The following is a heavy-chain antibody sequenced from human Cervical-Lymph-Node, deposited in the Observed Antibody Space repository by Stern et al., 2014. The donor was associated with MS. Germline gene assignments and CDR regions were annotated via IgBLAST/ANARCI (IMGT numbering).Heavy chain of an antibody. V-gene: IGHV4-39*01. D-gene: IGHD3-10*01. Sequence: QVQLQESGPGLVKPSETLSLTCTVSGGSISTSNYYWGWIRQPPGKGLEWIGSIYYSGSTYYNPSLKSPVTIFVDTSKNQFSLKMGSVTAADTAVYYCARLGVRWFEDLYWGQGTLVTVSS. J-gene: IGHJ4*02. CDR3: ARLGVRWFEDLY. CDR1: GGSISTSNYY. CDR2: IYYSGST.